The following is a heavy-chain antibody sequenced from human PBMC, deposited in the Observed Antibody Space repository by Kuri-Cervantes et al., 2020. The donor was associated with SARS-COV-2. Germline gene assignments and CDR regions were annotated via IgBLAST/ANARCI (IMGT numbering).Heavy chain of an antibody. CDR1: GFTFSDYY. CDR3: AIGRGVRGVPLGQFDY. D-gene: IGHD3-10*01. CDR2: ISSSSSYT. J-gene: IGHJ4*02. Sequence: GESLKISCAASGFTFSDYYMSWIRQAPGKGLEWVSYISSSSSYTNYADSVKGRFTISRDNAKNSLYLQMNSPRAEDTAVYYCAIGRGVRGVPLGQFDYWGQGTLVTVSS. V-gene: IGHV3-11*06.